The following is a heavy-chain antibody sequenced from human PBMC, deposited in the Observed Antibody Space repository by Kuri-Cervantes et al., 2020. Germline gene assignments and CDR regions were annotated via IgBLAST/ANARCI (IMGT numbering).Heavy chain of an antibody. V-gene: IGHV1-24*01. Sequence: ASVKVSCKVSGYTLTELSMHWVRQAPGKGLEWMGGFDPEDGETIYAQKFQGRVTMTRDTSTSTVYMELSSLRSEDTAVYYCARDWDSSGYQPNWYFDLWGRGTLVTVSS. D-gene: IGHD3-22*01. J-gene: IGHJ2*01. CDR1: GYTLTELS. CDR3: ARDWDSSGYQPNWYFDL. CDR2: FDPEDGET.